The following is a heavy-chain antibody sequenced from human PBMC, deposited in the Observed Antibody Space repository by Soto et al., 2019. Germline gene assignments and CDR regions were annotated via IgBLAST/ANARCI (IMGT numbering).Heavy chain of an antibody. D-gene: IGHD3-10*01. CDR2: IIPIFGTA. V-gene: IGHV1-69*01. CDR1: GGTFSSYA. CDR3: ARDRILTMVRGGAERLPFDY. Sequence: QVQLVQSGAEVKKPGSSGKVSCKASGGTFSSYAISWVRQAPGQRLEWMGGIIPIFGTANYAQKFQGRVTITADESTSTAYMELSSLRSEDTAVYYCARDRILTMVRGGAERLPFDYWGQGTLVTVSS. J-gene: IGHJ4*02.